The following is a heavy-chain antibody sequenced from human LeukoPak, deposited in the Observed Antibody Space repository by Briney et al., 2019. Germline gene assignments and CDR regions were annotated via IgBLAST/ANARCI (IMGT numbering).Heavy chain of an antibody. CDR3: ARQAGSGTYYFDY. Sequence: GVSLQISSQASGYTFISYWIGWVRQMPGKGLEWMGLFYPGDFEARYSPSFQSQVTMSVHKSITTAYLQWITLKASDTAMYYCARQAGSGTYYFDYWGQGTPVTVSS. J-gene: IGHJ4*02. D-gene: IGHD3-10*01. V-gene: IGHV5-51*01. CDR2: FYPGDFEA. CDR1: GYTFISYW.